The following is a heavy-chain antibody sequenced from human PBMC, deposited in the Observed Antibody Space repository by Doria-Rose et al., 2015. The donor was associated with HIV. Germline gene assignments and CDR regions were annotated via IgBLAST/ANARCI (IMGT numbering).Heavy chain of an antibody. CDR3: ARIKSSRWYHKYYFDF. CDR2: IFSDDER. Sequence: QVTLKESSPVLVKPTETLTLTCTVSGVSLSIPGMGVSWIRQPPGKALEWLANIFSDDERSYKTSLKSRLTISRVTSKRQVVLTMTDMDPVDTATYYCARIKSSRWYHKYYFDFWGQGTLVIVSA. V-gene: IGHV2-26*01. CDR1: GVSLSIPGMG. D-gene: IGHD6-13*01. J-gene: IGHJ4*02.